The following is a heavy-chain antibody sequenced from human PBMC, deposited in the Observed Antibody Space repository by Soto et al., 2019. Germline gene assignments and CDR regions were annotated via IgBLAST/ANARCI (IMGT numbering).Heavy chain of an antibody. J-gene: IGHJ6*02. CDR3: ARAPWDIVVIPAAYGMDV. CDR2: IYYSGST. Sequence: SETLSLTCTVSCGSISSGGYYWSWVRHHPGKGLEWIGYIYYSGSTYYNPSLKSRVTISVDTSKNQFSLKLSSVTAADTAVYYCARAPWDIVVIPAAYGMDVWGQGTTVT. D-gene: IGHD2-2*01. CDR1: CGSISSGGYY. V-gene: IGHV4-31*03.